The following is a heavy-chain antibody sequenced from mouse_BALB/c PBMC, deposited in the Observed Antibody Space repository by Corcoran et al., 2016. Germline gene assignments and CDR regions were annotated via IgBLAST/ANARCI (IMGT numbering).Heavy chain of an antibody. D-gene: IGHD2-3*01. CDR1: GYTFTDYN. CDR3: ARLGWLLLGYYAMDY. CDR2: INPNNGGT. Sequence: EVLLQQSGPELVKPGASVKIPCKASGYTFTDYNMDWVKQSHGKSLEWIGDINPNNGGTIYNQKFKGKATLTVDKSSSTAYMELRSLTSEDTAVYYCARLGWLLLGYYAMDYWGQGTSVTVSS. V-gene: IGHV1-18*01. J-gene: IGHJ4*01.